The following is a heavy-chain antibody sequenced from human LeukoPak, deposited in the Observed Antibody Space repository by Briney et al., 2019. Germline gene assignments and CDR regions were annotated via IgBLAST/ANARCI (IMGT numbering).Heavy chain of an antibody. J-gene: IGHJ4*02. CDR3: ATPELYGDYGYFDY. V-gene: IGHV1-46*01. D-gene: IGHD4-17*01. CDR2: INPSGGST. Sequence: GASVKVSCKASGYTFTSYYMHWVRQAPGQGLEWMGIINPSGGSTSYAQKFQGRVTMTEDTSTDTAYMELSSLRSEDTAVYYCATPELYGDYGYFDYWGQGTLVTVSS. CDR1: GYTFTSYY.